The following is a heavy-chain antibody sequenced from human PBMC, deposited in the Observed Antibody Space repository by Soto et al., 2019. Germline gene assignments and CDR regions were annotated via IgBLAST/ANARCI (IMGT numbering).Heavy chain of an antibody. J-gene: IGHJ3*02. V-gene: IGHV3-23*01. CDR3: AKDYLRREYVGPWNDAFDI. Sequence: PGGSLRLSCAASGFTFSSYAMSWVRQAPGKGLEWVSAISGSGGSTYYADSVKGRFTISRDNSKNTLYLQMNSLRAEDTAVYYCAKDYLRREYVGPWNDAFDIWGQGTMVTVSS. CDR1: GFTFSSYA. CDR2: ISGSGGST. D-gene: IGHD3-10*01.